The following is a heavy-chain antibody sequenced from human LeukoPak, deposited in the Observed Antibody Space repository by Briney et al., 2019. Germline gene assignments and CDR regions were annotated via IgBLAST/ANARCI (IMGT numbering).Heavy chain of an antibody. CDR2: ITQGGSEK. CDR3: AGGGSYFDH. CDR1: GFTFTSHW. Sequence: GGSLRLSCASSGFTFTSHWMSWVRQAPGKGLEWVANITQGGSEKYYVDSVKGRFTISRDHAKNSLYLQMNSLTAEDTAVYYCAGGGSYFDHWGQGTLVTVSS. D-gene: IGHD2-15*01. J-gene: IGHJ4*02. V-gene: IGHV3-7*02.